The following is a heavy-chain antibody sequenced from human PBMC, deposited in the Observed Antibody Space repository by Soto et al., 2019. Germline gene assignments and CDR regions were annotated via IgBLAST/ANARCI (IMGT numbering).Heavy chain of an antibody. CDR1: GFTFSGSA. Sequence: GGSLRLSCAASGFTFSGSAMHWVRQASGKGLEWVGRIRSKANSYATAYAASVKGRFTISRDDSKNTAYLQMNSLKTEDTAVYNCSRLSNIHGMDVWGQGTTVTVSS. CDR2: IRSKANSYAT. J-gene: IGHJ6*02. V-gene: IGHV3-73*01. CDR3: SRLSNIHGMDV. D-gene: IGHD6-25*01.